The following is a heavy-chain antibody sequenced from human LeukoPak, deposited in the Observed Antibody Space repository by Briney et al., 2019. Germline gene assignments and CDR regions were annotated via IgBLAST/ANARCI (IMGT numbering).Heavy chain of an antibody. CDR1: GFTFSTYW. J-gene: IGHJ4*02. V-gene: IGHV3-74*01. D-gene: IGHD1-26*01. CDR3: ARYVLPGATRAFDY. CDR2: ISSDGSIT. Sequence: GGSLRLSCAASGFTFSTYWMHWVRQAPGKGLVWVSRISSDGSITGYADSVKGRFTISRDNAKNTLYLQMNSLRAEDTAVYYCARYVLPGATRAFDYWGQGSLVTVSS.